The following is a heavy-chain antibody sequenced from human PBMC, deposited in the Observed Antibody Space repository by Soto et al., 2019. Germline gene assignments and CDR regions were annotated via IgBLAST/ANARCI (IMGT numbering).Heavy chain of an antibody. Sequence: QVQLVQSGAEVKKPGSSVKVSCKASGGTFSSYAISWVRQAPGQGLEWMGGIIPIFGTADYAQKFQGRVTITADESTSIAYMELSSLRSEDTAVYYCAGHSSGVPGYYNGMDVWGQGTTVTVSS. V-gene: IGHV1-69*12. D-gene: IGHD3-22*01. CDR3: AGHSSGVPGYYNGMDV. CDR1: GGTFSSYA. J-gene: IGHJ6*02. CDR2: IIPIFGTA.